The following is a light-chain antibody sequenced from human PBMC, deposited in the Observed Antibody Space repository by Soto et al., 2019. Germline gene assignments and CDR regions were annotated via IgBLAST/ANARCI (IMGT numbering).Light chain of an antibody. CDR3: QKYNNWPFT. Sequence: EIVMTQSPATLSVSPGERATLSCRASQSISSNLAWYQQKPGQAPRLLIFGASTRATGIPATFSGSGSGTEFTLTISSLQSEDFAVYCCQKYNNWPFTFGPGTKVDIK. CDR1: QSISSN. V-gene: IGKV3-15*01. J-gene: IGKJ3*01. CDR2: GAS.